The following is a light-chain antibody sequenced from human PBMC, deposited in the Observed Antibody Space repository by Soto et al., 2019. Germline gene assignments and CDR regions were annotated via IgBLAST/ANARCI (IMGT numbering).Light chain of an antibody. CDR3: QQYGGSPPYT. J-gene: IGKJ2*01. Sequence: EIVLTQSPGTLSLSPGERATLSCRASRSISSTYLAWYQQKPGQAPRLLIYGASSRATGIPDRFSGSGSGKAFTLTISRLEPEDFAVYYCQQYGGSPPYTLGQGTKLEI. CDR2: GAS. CDR1: RSISSTY. V-gene: IGKV3-20*01.